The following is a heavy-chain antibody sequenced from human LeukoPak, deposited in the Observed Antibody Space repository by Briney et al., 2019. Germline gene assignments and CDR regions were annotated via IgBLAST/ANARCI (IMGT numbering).Heavy chain of an antibody. D-gene: IGHD3-3*01. Sequence: PGGSLRLSCAASGFTFSSYSMNWVRQAPGKGLEWVSSLSSSSSYIYYADSVKGRFTISRDNAKNSLYLQMNSLRAEDTAVYYCARAYDFWSGYYIMPVVDYWGQGTLVTVSS. CDR3: ARAYDFWSGYYIMPVVDY. CDR1: GFTFSSYS. V-gene: IGHV3-21*01. J-gene: IGHJ4*02. CDR2: LSSSSSYI.